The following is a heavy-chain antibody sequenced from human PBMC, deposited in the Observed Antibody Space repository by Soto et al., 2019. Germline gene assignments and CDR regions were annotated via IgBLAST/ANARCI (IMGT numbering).Heavy chain of an antibody. Sequence: XSVKVSFKASVYTFTYYYIYWLRQAPGHGLEWMGWINPNSGATNYAHNFQGRVTMTRDTSIRAAYMELSRLSSDDTAVYYCAKDQGGYMVSGMDVWGQGTTVTVSS. CDR1: VYTFTYYY. D-gene: IGHD2-2*02. CDR3: AKDQGGYMVSGMDV. V-gene: IGHV1-2*02. J-gene: IGHJ6*02. CDR2: INPNSGAT.